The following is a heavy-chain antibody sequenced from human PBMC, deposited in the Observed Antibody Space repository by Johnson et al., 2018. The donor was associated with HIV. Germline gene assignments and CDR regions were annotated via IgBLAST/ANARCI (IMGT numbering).Heavy chain of an antibody. CDR2: IRGSGGST. J-gene: IGHJ3*02. CDR1: GFTFSNHW. V-gene: IGHV3-23*04. D-gene: IGHD6-19*01. Sequence: VQLVESGGGLVRPGGSLRLSCVASGFTFSNHWMYWVRQAPGQGLEWVSAIRGSGGSTYSADSVQGRFTISKDNSKNTLYLQMNSLRPEDTAVYYCVQGVPNPAGAFDIWGRGTMVTVSS. CDR3: VQGVPNPAGAFDI.